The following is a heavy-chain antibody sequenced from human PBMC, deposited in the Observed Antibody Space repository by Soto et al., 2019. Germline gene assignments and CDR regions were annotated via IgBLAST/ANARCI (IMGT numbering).Heavy chain of an antibody. J-gene: IGHJ4*02. CDR1: GFTFDEYG. V-gene: IGHV3-9*01. CDR3: AKSHTYYFDSSGYYLGH. CDR2: ISWNSDSI. Sequence: GGSLRLSCAASGFTFDEYGMHWVRQAPGKGLEWVSGISWNSDSIGYADSVKGRFTISRDNAKNSLYLQMNSLRAEDTAFYYCAKSHTYYFDSSGYYLGHWGQGTPVTVSS. D-gene: IGHD3-22*01.